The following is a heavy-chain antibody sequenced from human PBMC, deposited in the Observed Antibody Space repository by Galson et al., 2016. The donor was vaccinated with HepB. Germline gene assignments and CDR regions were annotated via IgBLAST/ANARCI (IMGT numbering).Heavy chain of an antibody. CDR1: GYTFTDYW. CDR2: IFPSDSET. V-gene: IGHV5-51*01. CDR3: ARPPLVGAADPFDF. D-gene: IGHD2-15*01. J-gene: IGHJ4*02. Sequence: QSGAEVKKPGESLKISCKASGYTFTDYWIGWVRQMPGKGLEWIGIIFPSDSETRYSPSIQGQVTISADKSASTAYLQWSSLKVSDTAMYYCARPPLVGAADPFDFWGQGTLVTVSS.